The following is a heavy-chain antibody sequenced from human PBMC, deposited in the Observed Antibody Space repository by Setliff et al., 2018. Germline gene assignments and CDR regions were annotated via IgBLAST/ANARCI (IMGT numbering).Heavy chain of an antibody. D-gene: IGHD5-12*01. CDR2: IYYSGST. V-gene: IGHV4-39*07. CDR1: GGSISSSSYY. CDR3: ARGGYSRGPPVYYFDY. Sequence: SETLSLTCIVSGGSISSSSYYWGWIRQPPGKGLEWIGSIYYSGSTNYNPSLKSRVTISVDTSKNQFSLKLSSVTAADTAVYYCARGGYSRGPPVYYFDYRGQGTLVTVSS. J-gene: IGHJ4*02.